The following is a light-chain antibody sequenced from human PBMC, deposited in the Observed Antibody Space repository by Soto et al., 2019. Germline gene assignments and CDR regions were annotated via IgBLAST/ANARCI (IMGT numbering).Light chain of an antibody. V-gene: IGKV3-11*01. CDR1: HSVSSY. CDR3: QQRSNWPPIFT. CDR2: DAS. Sequence: EIVLTQSPATLSLSPAERATLSCRAIHSVSSYLAWYQQKPGQAPRLLIYDASNRATGIPARFSGSGSGTDFTLTISSLEPEDFAVYYCQQRSNWPPIFTFGPGTKVDIK. J-gene: IGKJ3*01.